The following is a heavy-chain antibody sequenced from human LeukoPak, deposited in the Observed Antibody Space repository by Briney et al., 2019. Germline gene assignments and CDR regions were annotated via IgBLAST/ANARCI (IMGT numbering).Heavy chain of an antibody. CDR1: DGSISEYY. V-gene: IGHV4-59*08. D-gene: IGHD6-19*01. CDR2: ISNSGSN. CDR3: AKSSGWYFDH. Sequence: PSETLSLTCNVSDGSISEYYWSLIRQPPGQGLEWIGYISNSGSNNYNPSLKSRVTISVDTTKNQFSLKLSSVTAADTAVYYCAKSSGWYFDHRGQGTRVTVSP. J-gene: IGHJ4*02.